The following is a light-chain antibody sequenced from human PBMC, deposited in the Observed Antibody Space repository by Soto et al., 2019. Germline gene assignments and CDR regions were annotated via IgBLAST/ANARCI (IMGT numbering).Light chain of an antibody. CDR2: DVT. CDR1: SSDVGDYTY. CDR3: RAYTRTNTRV. J-gene: IGLJ3*02. Sequence: QSALTQPASVSGSPGQSITISCTGTSSDVGDYTYFSWHQHHPGKAPKLMIYDVTNRPAGVSNLFSGSKAGNTASLTTAGLQAEDADHYYCRAYTRTNTRVFGGGTQLTVL. V-gene: IGLV2-14*03.